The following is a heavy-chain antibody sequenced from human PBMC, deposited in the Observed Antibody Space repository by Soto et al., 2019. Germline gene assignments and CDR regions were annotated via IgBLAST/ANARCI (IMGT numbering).Heavy chain of an antibody. J-gene: IGHJ6*03. D-gene: IGHD3-3*01. V-gene: IGHV3-23*01. CDR1: GFTFSSYA. Sequence: GGSLRLSCAASGFTFSSYAMSWVRQAPGKGLEWVSAISGSGGSTYYADSVKGRFTISRDNSKNTLYLQMNSLRAEDTAVYYCAKASYYDFWSGYYTSFARPPWYMDVWGKGTTVTVSS. CDR3: AKASYYDFWSGYYTSFARPPWYMDV. CDR2: ISGSGGST.